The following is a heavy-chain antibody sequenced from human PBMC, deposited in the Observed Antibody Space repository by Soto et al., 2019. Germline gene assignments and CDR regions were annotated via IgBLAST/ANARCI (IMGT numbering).Heavy chain of an antibody. CDR1: GGTFSSYA. Sequence: QVQLVQSGAEVKKPGSSVKVSCKASGGTFSSYAISWVRQAPGQGLEWMGGIIPIFGTANYAQKFQGRVTITADESTSTAYMELSSLRSEDTAVYYCARGLDSSSWYSTYYLRGYGMDVWGQGTTVTVSS. D-gene: IGHD6-13*01. CDR2: IIPIFGTA. V-gene: IGHV1-69*01. J-gene: IGHJ6*02. CDR3: ARGLDSSSWYSTYYLRGYGMDV.